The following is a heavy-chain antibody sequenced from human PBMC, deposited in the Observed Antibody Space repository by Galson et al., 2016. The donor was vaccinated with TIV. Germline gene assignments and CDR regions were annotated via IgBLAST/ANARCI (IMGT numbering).Heavy chain of an antibody. D-gene: IGHD1-26*01. Sequence: SLRLSCAASGFSFDEYAMHWVRQAPGKVLEWVSGINWNSASIGYADSVKGRFTMSRDNSKNSLYLEMHSLSPVDTALYYCAKAPGSYYDLIDFWGQGTLVTVSS. CDR3: AKAPGSYYDLIDF. V-gene: IGHV3-9*01. CDR1: GFSFDEYA. J-gene: IGHJ4*02. CDR2: INWNSASI.